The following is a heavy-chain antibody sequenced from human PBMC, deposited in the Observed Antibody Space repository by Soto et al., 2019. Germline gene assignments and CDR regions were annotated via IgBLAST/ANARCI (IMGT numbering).Heavy chain of an antibody. CDR1: GGSVSSGSYY. V-gene: IGHV4-61*01. CDR3: ATKYSSSWYSLPDPFDY. CDR2: IYYSGST. D-gene: IGHD6-13*01. Sequence: PSETLSLTCTVSGGSVSSGSYYWSWIRQPPGKGLEWIGYIYYSGSTNYNPSLKSRVTISVDTSKNQFSLKLSSVTAADTAVYYCATKYSSSWYSLPDPFDYWGQGTLVTVSS. J-gene: IGHJ4*02.